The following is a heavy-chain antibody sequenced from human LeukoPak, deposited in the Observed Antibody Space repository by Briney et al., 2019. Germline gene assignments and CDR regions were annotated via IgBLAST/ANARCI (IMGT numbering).Heavy chain of an antibody. D-gene: IGHD3/OR15-3a*01. V-gene: IGHV1-46*01. Sequence: GASVKVSCKASGYTFTMYYIHWVRQAPGQGLEWMGMINPSDGVTTYAQRFQGRVTMTRDMSTTTVYMDLRSLRSDDTAVYFGARRRSGVLIGSLVGLFASYYTYYYMDVWGRGTTVTVSS. CDR2: INPSDGVT. J-gene: IGHJ6*03. CDR1: GYTFTMYY. CDR3: ARRRSGVLIGSLVGLFASYYTYYYMDV.